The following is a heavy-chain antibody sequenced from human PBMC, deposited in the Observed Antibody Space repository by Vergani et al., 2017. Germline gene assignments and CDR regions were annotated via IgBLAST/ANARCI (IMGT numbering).Heavy chain of an antibody. CDR1: GFTFSDYY. Sequence: QVQLVESGGGLVKPGGSLRLSCAASGFTFSDYYMSWIRQAPGKGLEWIGSIYYSGSTYYNPSLKSRVTISVDTSKNQFSLKLSSVTAADTAVYYCARIITGTTSEEVDYWGQGTLVTVSS. V-gene: IGHV4-38-2*01. CDR3: ARIITGTTSEEVDY. D-gene: IGHD1-7*01. CDR2: IYYSGST. J-gene: IGHJ4*02.